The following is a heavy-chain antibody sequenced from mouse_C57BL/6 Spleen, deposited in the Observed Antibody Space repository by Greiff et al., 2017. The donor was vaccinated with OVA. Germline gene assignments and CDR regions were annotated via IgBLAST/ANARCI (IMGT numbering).Heavy chain of an antibody. CDR2: IDPETGGT. D-gene: IGHD1-1*01. V-gene: IGHV1-15*01. CDR1: GYTFTDYE. J-gene: IGHJ2*01. CDR3: TRDYGSSYLYYFGD. Sequence: QVQLQQSGAELVRPGASVTLSCKASGYTFTDYEMHWVKQTPVHGLEWIGAIDPETGGTAYNQKFKGKAILTADKSSSTAYMELRSLTSEDSAVYYCTRDYGSSYLYYFGDWGQGSTLTVSS.